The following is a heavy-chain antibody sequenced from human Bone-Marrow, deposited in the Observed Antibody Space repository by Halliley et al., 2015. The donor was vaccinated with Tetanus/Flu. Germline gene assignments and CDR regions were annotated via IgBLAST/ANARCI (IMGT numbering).Heavy chain of an antibody. CDR1: GYSFTNYW. J-gene: IGHJ6*02. V-gene: IGHV5-51*03. CDR3: ARLEGSGYLDPLDYCGMDV. Sequence: QLVQSGAEVKKPGESLKISCKGSGYSFTNYWIGWVRQMPGKGLEWMAIIYPDDSDTRYSPSFQGQVTISADKSINTAYLQWSSLKSSATAMYYCARLEGSGYLDPLDYCGMDVWGQGTTVTVSS. D-gene: IGHD5-12*01. CDR2: IYPDDSDT.